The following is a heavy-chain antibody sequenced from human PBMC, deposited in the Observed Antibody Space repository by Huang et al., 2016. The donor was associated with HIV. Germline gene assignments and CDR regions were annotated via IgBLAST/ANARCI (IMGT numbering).Heavy chain of an antibody. V-gene: IGHV3-21*01. J-gene: IGHJ4*02. D-gene: IGHD3-10*01. Sequence: EVQLVESGGGLVKPGGSLRLSCAASGFSFSTYSLNWVRQAPGKGLEWVSFIRGSSRYISYANSVKGRCTISRDNAENSLCLQMRSLRVEDTAVYYGARAPIYYGSGSYYRYYFDYWGQGTLVTVSS. CDR1: GFSFSTYS. CDR3: ARAPIYYGSGSYYRYYFDY. CDR2: IRGSSRYI.